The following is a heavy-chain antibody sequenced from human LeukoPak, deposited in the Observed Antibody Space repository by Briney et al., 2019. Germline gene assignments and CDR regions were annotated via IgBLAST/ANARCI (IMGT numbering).Heavy chain of an antibody. Sequence: RASETLSLTCTVSGGSISSYYWSWIRQPPGKGLEWIGYIYYSGSTNYNPSLKSRVTISVDTSKNQFSLKLSSVTAADTAVYYCARRNDPYDLDVWGQGTTVTVS. CDR1: GGSISSYY. CDR2: IYYSGST. CDR3: ARRNDPYDLDV. V-gene: IGHV4-59*08. J-gene: IGHJ6*02. D-gene: IGHD1-1*01.